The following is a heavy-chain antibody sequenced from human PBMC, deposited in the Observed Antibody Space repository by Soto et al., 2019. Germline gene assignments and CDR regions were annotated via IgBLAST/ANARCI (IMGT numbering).Heavy chain of an antibody. D-gene: IGHD2-21*02. CDR1: GFTFSHYP. Sequence: QMQLVQSGGGAVQPGRSLRLSCAASGFTFSHYPMHWVRQGPGKGLQRLAVISFDGGIKFYADSVKGRFTTSKDNSPNTLSIKIDHLGHVDTSVYYSAGLPGPLVSVLYIYAMEARESPSDVDIWGLGATVSVSS. V-gene: IGHV3-30*14. J-gene: IGHJ6*02. CDR2: ISFDGGIK. CDR3: AGLPGPLVSVLYIYAMEARESPSDVDI.